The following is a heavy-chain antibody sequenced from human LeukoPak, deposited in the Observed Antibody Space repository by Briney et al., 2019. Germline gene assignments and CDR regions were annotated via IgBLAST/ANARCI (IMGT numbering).Heavy chain of an antibody. CDR3: ARGDLVGATTGFDY. CDR2: TYYRSKWYH. J-gene: IGHJ4*02. D-gene: IGHD1-26*01. CDR1: GDSVSSTRAA. V-gene: IGHV6-1*01. Sequence: SQTLSPTRAISGDSVSSTRAAWNWIRQSPSRGLEWLGRTYYRSKWYHDCADSVKSRISIHPDTSKNQFSLQLNSVTPEDTAVYFCARGDLVGATTGFDYWGQGTLVTVSS.